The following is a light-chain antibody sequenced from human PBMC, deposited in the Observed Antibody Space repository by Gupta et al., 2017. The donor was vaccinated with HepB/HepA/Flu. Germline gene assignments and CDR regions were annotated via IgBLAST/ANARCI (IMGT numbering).Light chain of an antibody. V-gene: IGKV3-15*01. CDR3: QQDNNWPPWT. J-gene: IGKJ1*01. CDR1: QSVSSN. Sequence: EIVMTQSPATLSVSPGERATLSCRASQSVSSNLAWYQQKPGQAPRLLIYGASTRATGIPARFSGSGSRTEFTLTISRLQSEDFAVYYCQQDNNWPPWTFGQGTKVEIK. CDR2: GAS.